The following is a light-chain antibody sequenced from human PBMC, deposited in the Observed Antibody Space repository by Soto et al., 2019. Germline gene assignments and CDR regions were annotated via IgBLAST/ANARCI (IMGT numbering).Light chain of an antibody. CDR2: WES. J-gene: IGKJ1*01. Sequence: DIVMTQSPDSLAVSLGDRATINCKSSQSVLYTSNNKNYLAWYQQKPGQPPQLLIYWESTRESGVPDRFSGSGSGTDFTLTISSLQAEDVAVYYCQQYYSTPKTFGQGTKVEIK. CDR1: QSVLYTSNNKNY. CDR3: QQYYSTPKT. V-gene: IGKV4-1*01.